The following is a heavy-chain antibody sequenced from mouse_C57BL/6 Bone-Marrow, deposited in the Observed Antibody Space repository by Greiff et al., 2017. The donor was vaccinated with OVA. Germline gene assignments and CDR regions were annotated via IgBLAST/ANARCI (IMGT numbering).Heavy chain of an antibody. V-gene: IGHV14-2*01. CDR3: AREGPIYFYFDY. Sequence: VQLQQSGAELVKPGASVKLSCTASGFNIKDYYMHWVKQRTEQGLEWIGRIDPEDGETKYAPKFKGKATITADKSSNTAYLQLSSLTSEDTAVYYCAREGPIYFYFDYWGQGTTLTVSS. D-gene: IGHD2-1*01. J-gene: IGHJ2*01. CDR2: IDPEDGET. CDR1: GFNIKDYY.